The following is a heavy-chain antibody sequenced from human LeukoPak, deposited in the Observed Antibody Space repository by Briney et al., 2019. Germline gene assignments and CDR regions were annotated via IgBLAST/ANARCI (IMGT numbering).Heavy chain of an antibody. CDR1: GFTSSAYW. D-gene: IGHD1-14*01. Sequence: PGGSLRLSCAASGFTSSAYWMHWVRQVPGKGLEWVTNIKQDGSEKYYVDSVKDRFTISRDNAKNSLYLQLNSLRAEDTAVYYCATTGQGGRYYDYWGPGTLVTVSS. J-gene: IGHJ4*02. CDR2: IKQDGSEK. CDR3: ATTGQGGRYYDY. V-gene: IGHV3-7*02.